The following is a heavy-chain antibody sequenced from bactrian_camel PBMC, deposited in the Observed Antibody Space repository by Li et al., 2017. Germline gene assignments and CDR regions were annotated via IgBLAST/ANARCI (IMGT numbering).Heavy chain of an antibody. CDR3: ASDCTVVAGRIIVRSFGS. J-gene: IGHJ6*01. CDR1: GFTFSSYA. D-gene: IGHD6*01. CDR2: ISNLGGYQ. Sequence: VQLVESGGGLVQPGESLRLSCAASGFTFSSYAMGWVRQAPGRGLEWLATISNLGGYQRYSDTAKGRFTISRDNAKNTLYLQMNSLKPEDTAMYYCASDCTVVAGRIIVRSFGSWGQGTQVTVS. V-gene: IGHV3S42*01.